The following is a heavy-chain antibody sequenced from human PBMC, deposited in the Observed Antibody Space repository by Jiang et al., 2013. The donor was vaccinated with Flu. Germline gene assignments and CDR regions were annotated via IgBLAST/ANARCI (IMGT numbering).Heavy chain of an antibody. Sequence: GPGLVKPSQTLSLTCIVSGDSLRSGSQYWSWIRQPAGKGLEWIGRFYLTGSTGYEYSPSLKSRVTISVDTSKNQFSLSLTSVTAADTAVYYCARDHIWVGQSVWPFDIWGQGTLVTVSS. V-gene: IGHV4-61*02. D-gene: IGHD3-10*01. J-gene: IGHJ4*02. CDR3: ARDHIWVGQSVWPFDI. CDR1: GDSLRSGSQY. CDR2: FYLTGSTGY.